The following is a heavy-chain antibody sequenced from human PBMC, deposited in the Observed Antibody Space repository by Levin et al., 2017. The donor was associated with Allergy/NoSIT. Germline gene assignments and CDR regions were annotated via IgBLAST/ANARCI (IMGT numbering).Heavy chain of an antibody. Sequence: PGGSLRLSCAASGFSFSDYYMSWIRQAPGKGLEWVSHIGADGGYINYAASVKGRFTVSRDNAKNSFYLQMDDLRVDDTAVYYCARSYTVTRIDYWGQGTLVTVSS. CDR2: IGADGGYI. J-gene: IGHJ4*02. V-gene: IGHV3-11*03. CDR3: ARSYTVTRIDY. D-gene: IGHD4-17*01. CDR1: GFSFSDYY.